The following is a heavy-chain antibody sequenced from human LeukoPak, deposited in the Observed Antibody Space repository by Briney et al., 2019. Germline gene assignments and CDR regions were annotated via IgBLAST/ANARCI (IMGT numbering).Heavy chain of an antibody. CDR3: ARGRKVAAADFDY. V-gene: IGHV3-11*04. D-gene: IGHD6-13*01. Sequence: GGSLRLSCAASGFSFSDYYMNWVRQAPGKGLEWLSYIGSSTNTIFYANSVKGRFSISRDSATNSLYLQMDSLRAEDTAVYYCARGRKVAAADFDYWGQGTLVTVSS. CDR1: GFSFSDYY. J-gene: IGHJ4*02. CDR2: IGSSTNTI.